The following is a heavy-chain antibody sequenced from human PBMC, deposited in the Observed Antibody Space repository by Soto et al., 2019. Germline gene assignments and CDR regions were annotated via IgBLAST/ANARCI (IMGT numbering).Heavy chain of an antibody. CDR1: GFTFSSYG. D-gene: IGHD3-3*01. CDR3: AREDDYDFWSGYLGNYYYYGMDV. Sequence: GGSLRLSCAASGFTFSSYGMHWVRQAPGKGLEWVAVIWYDGSNKYYADSVKGRFTISRDNSKNTLYLQMNSLRAEDTAVYYCAREDDYDFWSGYLGNYYYYGMDVWGQGTTVTVSS. J-gene: IGHJ6*02. CDR2: IWYDGSNK. V-gene: IGHV3-33*01.